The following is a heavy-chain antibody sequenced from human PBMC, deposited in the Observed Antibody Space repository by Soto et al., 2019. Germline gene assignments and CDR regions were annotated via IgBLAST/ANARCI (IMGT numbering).Heavy chain of an antibody. Sequence: GGSLRLSCVASGFSFRGFEMNWVRQAPGKGLEWLSYITASGTVTHYADSVKGRFTISRDNAQNSLFLHMSSLRADDTAMYYCARAMIIVEYGMDIWGQGKAVTVSS. CDR1: GFSFRGFE. J-gene: IGHJ6*02. CDR2: ITASGTVT. V-gene: IGHV3-48*03. D-gene: IGHD3-22*01. CDR3: ARAMIIVEYGMDI.